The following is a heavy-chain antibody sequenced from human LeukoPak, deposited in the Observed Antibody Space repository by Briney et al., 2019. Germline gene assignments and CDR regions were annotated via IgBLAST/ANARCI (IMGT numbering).Heavy chain of an antibody. V-gene: IGHV4-34*01. D-gene: IGHD4-11*01. J-gene: IGHJ4*02. CDR3: ARRTVTSMGY. CDR2: INHIGST. Sequence: SETLSLTCAVYGGSFSGYYWSWIRQPPGKGLEWIGEINHIGSTNYNPSLKSRVTISVDTSKNQFSLKLSSVTAADTAVYYCARRTVTSMGYWGQGTLVTVSS. CDR1: GGSFSGYY.